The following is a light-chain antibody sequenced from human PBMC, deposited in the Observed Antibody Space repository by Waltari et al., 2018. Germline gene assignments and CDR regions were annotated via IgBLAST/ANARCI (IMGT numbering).Light chain of an antibody. V-gene: IGLV2-11*01. CDR3: TTYADSDTYIL. CDR1: SGDVGGYYY. Sequence: QSALTQPRSVSGSPGQSVTISCTGTSGDVGGYYYVSWYQQYPGKAPKLLIYSVTRTPSGIPDLIYGARTGNTASLTISGRQADDEADYYCTTYADSDTYILFCGETKLTVL. J-gene: IGLJ2*01. CDR2: SVT.